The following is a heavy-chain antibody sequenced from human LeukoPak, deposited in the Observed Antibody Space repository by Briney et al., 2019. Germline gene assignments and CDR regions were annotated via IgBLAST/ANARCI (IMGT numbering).Heavy chain of an antibody. Sequence: SETXXLXXAVYGGSFSGXXXXWVRXPPGKGXXXXXXXNXSGSTNYNPSLKSRVTILADTSKNQFSLKLSSVTAADTAVYYCARGPLYSSSYLYYSYGMDVWGQGTTVTVSS. D-gene: IGHD6-13*01. J-gene: IGHJ6*02. CDR1: GGSFSGXX. CDR3: ARGPLYSSSYLYYSYGMDV. V-gene: IGHV4-34*01. CDR2: XNXSGST.